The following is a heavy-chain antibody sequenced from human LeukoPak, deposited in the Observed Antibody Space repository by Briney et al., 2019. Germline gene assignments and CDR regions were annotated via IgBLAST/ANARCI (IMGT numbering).Heavy chain of an antibody. D-gene: IGHD3-16*02. J-gene: IGHJ3*02. V-gene: IGHV3-23*01. Sequence: PGGSLRLSCAASGFTFSSYAMTWVRQAPGKGLEWVSVISGSGGTAYYADSVKGRFTISRDNSKNTLYLQMNSLRAEDTAVYYCAREGRITFGGVIVSTRGFYDIWGQGTMVTVSS. CDR3: AREGRITFGGVIVSTRGFYDI. CDR2: ISGSGGTA. CDR1: GFTFSSYA.